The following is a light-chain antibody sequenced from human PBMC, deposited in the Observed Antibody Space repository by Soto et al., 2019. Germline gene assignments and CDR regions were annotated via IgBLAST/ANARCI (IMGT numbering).Light chain of an antibody. V-gene: IGKV3-20*01. CDR3: QQYGSSPPYT. J-gene: IGKJ2*01. CDR2: GAS. CDR1: QSVSSSY. Sequence: EIGLTQSPGTLSLFPGERATLSCRASQSVSSSYLAWYQQKPGQAPRPLIYGASSRVTGIPDRFSGSGSGTDFTLTISRLEPEDFAVYYCQQYGSSPPYTFGQGTKLEIK.